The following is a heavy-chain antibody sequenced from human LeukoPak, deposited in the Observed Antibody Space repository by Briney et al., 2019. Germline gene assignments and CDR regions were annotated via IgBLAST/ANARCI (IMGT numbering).Heavy chain of an antibody. V-gene: IGHV1-2*02. CDR2: INPNSGGT. J-gene: IGHJ4*02. D-gene: IGHD4-17*01. Sequence: ASVKVSCKASGYTFTGYYMHWVRPAPGQGLEWMGWINPNSGGTNYAQKFQGRVTMTRDTSISTAYMELSRLRSDDTAVYYCARITTVTTESDDYWGQGTLVTVSS. CDR1: GYTFTGYY. CDR3: ARITTVTTESDDY.